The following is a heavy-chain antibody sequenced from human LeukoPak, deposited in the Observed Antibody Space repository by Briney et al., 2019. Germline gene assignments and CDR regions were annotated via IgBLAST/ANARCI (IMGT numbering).Heavy chain of an antibody. CDR1: GFTFSTYW. CDR3: ASKWLGLNY. J-gene: IGHJ4*02. V-gene: IGHV4-4*02. D-gene: IGHD6-19*01. Sequence: GSLRLSCAASGFTFSTYWMARVRQPPGKGLEWIGEIYHSGSTNYIPSLKSRVTISVDKSKNQFSLRLSSVTAADTAVYYCASKWLGLNYWGQGTLVTVSS. CDR2: IYHSGST.